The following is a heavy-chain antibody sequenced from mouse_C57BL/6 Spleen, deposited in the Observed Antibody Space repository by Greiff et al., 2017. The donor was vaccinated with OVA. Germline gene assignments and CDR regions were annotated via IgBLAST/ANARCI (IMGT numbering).Heavy chain of an antibody. CDR2: LYPGDGDT. Sequence: QVQLQQSGPELVKPGASVKISCKASGYAFSSSWLNWVKQRPGKGLEWIGRLYPGDGDTNYNGKFKGKATLTADKSSSTAYMQLSSLTAEDSAVYFCARSWDGYFDVWGTGTTVTVSS. J-gene: IGHJ1*03. CDR3: ARSWDGYFDV. D-gene: IGHD4-1*01. CDR1: GYAFSSSW. V-gene: IGHV1-82*01.